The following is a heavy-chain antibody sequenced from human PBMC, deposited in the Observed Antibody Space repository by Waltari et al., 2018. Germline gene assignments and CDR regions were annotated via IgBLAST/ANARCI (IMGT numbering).Heavy chain of an antibody. Sequence: QLQLQESGPGLVKPSETLSLTCTVSGGSISSSSYYWGWLRQPPGKGLEWIGSIYYGGSTYYNPSLKSRVTISVDTSKNQFSLKLSSVTAADTAVYYCARGTSWAGNWYFDLWGRGTLVTVSS. CDR3: ARGTSWAGNWYFDL. J-gene: IGHJ2*01. D-gene: IGHD6-19*01. CDR2: IYYGGST. V-gene: IGHV4-39*01. CDR1: GGSISSSSYY.